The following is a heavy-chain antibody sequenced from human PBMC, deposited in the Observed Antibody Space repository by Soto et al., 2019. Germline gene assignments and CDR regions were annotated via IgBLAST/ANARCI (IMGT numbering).Heavy chain of an antibody. V-gene: IGHV1-18*01. CDR2: ISAYNGNT. CDR1: GYTFTSYG. J-gene: IGHJ4*02. D-gene: IGHD5-18*01. Sequence: ASVKVSCKASGYTFTSYGISWVRQAPGQGIEWMGWISAYNGNTNYAQKLQGRVTMTTDTSTSTAYMELRSLRSDDTAVYYCARDLGYNYGHPFDYWGQGTLVTVSS. CDR3: ARDLGYNYGHPFDY.